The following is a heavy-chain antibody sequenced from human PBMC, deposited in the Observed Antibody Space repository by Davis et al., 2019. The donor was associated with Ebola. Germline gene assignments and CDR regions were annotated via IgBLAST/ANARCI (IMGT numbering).Heavy chain of an antibody. V-gene: IGHV3-73*01. CDR1: GFTFSGSA. J-gene: IGHJ4*02. Sequence: PGGSLRLSCAASGFTFSGSAMHWVRQASGKGLEWVGRIRSKANSYATAYAASVKGRFTISRDDSKNTAYLQMNSLKTEDTAVYYCTTVVVPAAIDYWGQGTLVTVSS. D-gene: IGHD2-2*01. CDR2: IRSKANSYAT. CDR3: TTVVVPAAIDY.